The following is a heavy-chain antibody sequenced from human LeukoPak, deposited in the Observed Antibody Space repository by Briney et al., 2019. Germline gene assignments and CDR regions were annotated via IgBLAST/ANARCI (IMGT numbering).Heavy chain of an antibody. J-gene: IGHJ4*02. D-gene: IGHD3-3*01. V-gene: IGHV3-23*01. CDR3: ARGDNYDFWSGYYFLGY. CDR2: ISGSGGST. Sequence: QPGGSLRLSCAASGFTFSSYAMSWVRQAPGKGLEWVSAISGSGGSTYYADSVKGRFTISRDNSKNTLYLQMNSLRAEDTAVYYCARGDNYDFWSGYYFLGYWGQGTLVTVSS. CDR1: GFTFSSYA.